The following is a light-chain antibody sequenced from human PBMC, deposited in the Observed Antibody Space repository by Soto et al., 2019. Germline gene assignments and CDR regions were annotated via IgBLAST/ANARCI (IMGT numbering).Light chain of an antibody. J-gene: IGLJ2*01. Sequence: QSVLTQPPSASGTPGQRVTISCSGTTSNIGTNYVYWYQQLPGMAPKLVMYSTDRRPSGVPGRFSGSKSGTSAFLAITGRRSEDEANYYCSAWDDSLSGPVFGGGTQLTVL. CDR1: TSNIGTNY. CDR3: SAWDDSLSGPV. V-gene: IGLV1-47*02. CDR2: STD.